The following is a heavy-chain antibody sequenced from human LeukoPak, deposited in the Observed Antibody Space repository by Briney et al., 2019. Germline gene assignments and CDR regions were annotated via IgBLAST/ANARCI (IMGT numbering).Heavy chain of an antibody. V-gene: IGHV3-23*01. Sequence: PGGSLRLSCAASGFTFSSYAMSWVRQAPGKGLEWVSAISGSGGSTYYADSVKGRFTISRDNSKNTLYLQMNSLRAEDTAVYYCAKWAETGELLDDYFDYWGQGTLVTVSS. CDR3: AKWAETGELLDDYFDY. J-gene: IGHJ4*02. D-gene: IGHD1-26*01. CDR1: GFTFSSYA. CDR2: ISGSGGST.